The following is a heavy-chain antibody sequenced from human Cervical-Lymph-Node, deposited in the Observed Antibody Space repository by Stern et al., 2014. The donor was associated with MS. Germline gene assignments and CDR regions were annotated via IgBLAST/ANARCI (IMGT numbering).Heavy chain of an antibody. CDR3: ARDNDDNGMDV. J-gene: IGHJ6*02. Sequence: QVQLGQSGAEVKKPGSSVKVSCTASGDTFINFGISWVRQAPGQGLEWMGGIIPMFGTTEYVQKFQGRVSINADESATTVYMELSSLRSEDTAVYYCARDNDDNGMDVWGQGTTVTVSS. CDR2: IIPMFGTT. V-gene: IGHV1-69*01. CDR1: GDTFINFG. D-gene: IGHD1-1*01.